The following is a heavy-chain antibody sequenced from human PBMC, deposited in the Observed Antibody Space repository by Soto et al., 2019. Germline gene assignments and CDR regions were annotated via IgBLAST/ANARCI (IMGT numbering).Heavy chain of an antibody. CDR2: IYYSGST. Sequence: QLQLQESGPGLVKPSETLSLTCTVSGGSISSSSYYWGWIRQPPGKGLEWIGSIYYSGSTYYNPSLTSRLPISVDTSKHQFSLKLSSVTAADTAVYYCASPKIAFYNWFDPWGQGTLVTVSS. CDR1: GGSISSSSYY. CDR3: ASPKIAFYNWFDP. V-gene: IGHV4-39*01. D-gene: IGHD3-3*02. J-gene: IGHJ5*02.